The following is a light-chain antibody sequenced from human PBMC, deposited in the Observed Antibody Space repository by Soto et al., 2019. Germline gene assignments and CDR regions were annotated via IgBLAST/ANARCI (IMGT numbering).Light chain of an antibody. J-gene: IGKJ4*01. V-gene: IGKV3-11*01. Sequence: EIVLTQSPATLSLSPGERATLSCRASQSVSSYLAWYQQKPGQAPRLLIYDPSNMATGIPARFNGSGSATDFTLTISSLDPEDFAVYYCQQYRSEPPLTFGGGTKVEIK. CDR1: QSVSSY. CDR3: QQYRSEPPLT. CDR2: DPS.